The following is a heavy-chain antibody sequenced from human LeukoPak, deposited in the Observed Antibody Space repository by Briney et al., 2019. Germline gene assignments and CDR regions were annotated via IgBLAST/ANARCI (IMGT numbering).Heavy chain of an antibody. V-gene: IGHV4-31*03. CDR3: ARGYSYYYDSSGYYYDY. CDR2: IYYSGST. D-gene: IGHD3-22*01. CDR1: AGSISSGGYY. Sequence: SQTLSLNCTVSAGSISSGGYYWSWIRQHPGKGLEWIGYIYYSGSTYYNPSLKSRVTISVDTSKNQFSLKLSSVTAADTAVYYCARGYSYYYDSSGYYYDYWGQGTLVTVSS. J-gene: IGHJ4*02.